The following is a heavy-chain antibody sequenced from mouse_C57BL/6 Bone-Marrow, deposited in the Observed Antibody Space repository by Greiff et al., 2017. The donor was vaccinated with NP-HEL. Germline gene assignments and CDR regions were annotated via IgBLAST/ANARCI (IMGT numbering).Heavy chain of an antibody. CDR2: ISSGSSTI. D-gene: IGHD1-1*01. V-gene: IGHV5-17*01. CDR3: ARPVEGYPYWYFDV. CDR1: GFTFSDYG. J-gene: IGHJ1*03. Sequence: EVKLVESGGGLVKPGGSLKLSCAASGFTFSDYGMHWVRQAPEKGLEWVAYISSGSSTIYYADTVKGRFTISRDNAKNTLFLQMTSLRSEDTAMYYCARPVEGYPYWYFDVWGTGTTVTVSS.